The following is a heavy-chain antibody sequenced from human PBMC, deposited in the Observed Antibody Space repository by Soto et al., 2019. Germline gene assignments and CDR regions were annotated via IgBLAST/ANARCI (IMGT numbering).Heavy chain of an antibody. D-gene: IGHD3-22*01. CDR2: IGKSGYPI. CDR1: GFIFSDYE. Sequence: GGSLRLSCAASGFIFSDYEMNWVRQAPGKGLEWVSFIGKSGYPIYYTDSVKGRFTMSRDNAKYSLTLQMNSLRAEDTAVYYCARDQARYYDSSGYSHDAFDIWGQGTMVTVSS. V-gene: IGHV3-48*03. CDR3: ARDQARYYDSSGYSHDAFDI. J-gene: IGHJ3*02.